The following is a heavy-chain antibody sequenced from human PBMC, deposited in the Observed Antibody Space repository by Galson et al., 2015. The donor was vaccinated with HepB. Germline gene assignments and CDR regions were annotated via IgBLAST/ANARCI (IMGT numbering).Heavy chain of an antibody. CDR3: VIMRYCSSTSCYLGYYYYMDV. Sequence: SVKVSCKASGGTFSSYAIGWVRQAPGQGLEWMGGIIPIFGTANYAQKFKGRVTITADESTSTAYMELSSLRSEDTAVYYCVIMRYCSSTSCYLGYYYYMDVWGKGTTVTVSS. CDR1: GGTFSSYA. D-gene: IGHD2-2*01. V-gene: IGHV1-69*13. J-gene: IGHJ6*03. CDR2: IIPIFGTA.